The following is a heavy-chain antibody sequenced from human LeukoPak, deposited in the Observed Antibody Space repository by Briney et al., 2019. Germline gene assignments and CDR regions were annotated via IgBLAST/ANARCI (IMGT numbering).Heavy chain of an antibody. CDR3: AKGGAVSSKSITLIRGTRRYYYYMDV. CDR1: GFTFSSYA. Sequence: PGGSLRLSCAASGFTFSSYAMSWVRQAPGKGLEWVSVISDSGGSTYYADSVKGRFTISRDNSKHTLYLQMNSLRAEDTAVYYCAKGGAVSSKSITLIRGTRRYYYYMDVWGKGTTVTVSS. V-gene: IGHV3-23*01. CDR2: ISDSGGST. J-gene: IGHJ6*03. D-gene: IGHD3-10*01.